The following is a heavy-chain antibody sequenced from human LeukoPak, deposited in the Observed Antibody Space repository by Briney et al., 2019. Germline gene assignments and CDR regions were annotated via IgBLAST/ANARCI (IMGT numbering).Heavy chain of an antibody. CDR3: ATDGAGFDT. CDR1: GFTFNDYY. J-gene: IGHJ5*02. CDR2: INIGGTNT. Sequence: GGSLRLSCAASGFTFNDYYMRGIGQAPGKGLEWLSYINIGGTNTHYADSVKGRFTISRDNATKSLYLEMNNLRAEDTAVYYCATDGAGFDTWGQGVLVTVSS. V-gene: IGHV3-11*01.